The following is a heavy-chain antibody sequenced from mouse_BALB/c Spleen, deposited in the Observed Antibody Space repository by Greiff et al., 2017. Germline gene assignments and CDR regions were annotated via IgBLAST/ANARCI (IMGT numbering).Heavy chain of an antibody. V-gene: IGHV5-6-3*01. D-gene: IGHD2-1*01. CDR3: ARAGNRYFDV. J-gene: IGHJ1*01. CDR2: INSNGGST. CDR1: GFTFSSYG. Sequence: EVMLVESGGGLVQPGGSLKLSCAASGFTFSSYGMSWVRQTPDKRLELVATINSNGGSTYYPDSVKGRFTISRDNAKNTLYLQMSSLKSEDTAMYYCARAGNRYFDVWGAGTTVTVSS.